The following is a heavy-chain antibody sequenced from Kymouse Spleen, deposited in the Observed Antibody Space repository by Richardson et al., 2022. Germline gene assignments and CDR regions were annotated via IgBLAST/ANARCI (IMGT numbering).Heavy chain of an antibody. CDR2: IYHSGST. CDR3: AREGVMVRGVYYYYYYGMDV. Sequence: QVQLQESGPGLVKPSGTLSLTCAVSGGSISSSNWWSWVRQPPGKGLEWIGEIYHSGSTNYNPSLKSRVTISVDKSKNQFSLKLSSVTAADTAVYYCAREGVMVRGVYYYYYYGMDVWGQGTTVTVSS. J-gene: IGHJ6*02. D-gene: IGHD3-10*01. CDR1: GGSISSSNW. V-gene: IGHV4-4*02.